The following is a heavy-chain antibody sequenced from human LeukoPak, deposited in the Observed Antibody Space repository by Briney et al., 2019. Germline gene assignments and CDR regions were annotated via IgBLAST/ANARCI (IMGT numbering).Heavy chain of an antibody. Sequence: GGSLRLSCAASGFTFSSYARHWVRQAPGKGLEWVAVISYDGSNKYYADSVKGRFTISRDNSKNTLYLQMNSLRAEDTAVYYCASQIARDYWGQGTMVTVSS. CDR2: ISYDGSNK. D-gene: IGHD6-6*01. CDR3: ASQIARDY. J-gene: IGHJ4*02. CDR1: GFTFSSYA. V-gene: IGHV3-30-3*01.